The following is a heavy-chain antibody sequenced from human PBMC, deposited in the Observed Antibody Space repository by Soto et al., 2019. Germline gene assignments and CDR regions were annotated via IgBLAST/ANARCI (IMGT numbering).Heavy chain of an antibody. Sequence: EVQLLESGGGLVQPGGSLRLSCAASGFTFSSYAMSWVRQAPGTGLEWVSAISGSGGSTYYADSVKGRFTISRDNSKNTLYLQMNNLRAEDTAVYYCAKSIAVAGSQSSLYYYYGMDVWGQGTTVTVSS. D-gene: IGHD6-19*01. CDR1: GFTFSSYA. J-gene: IGHJ6*02. V-gene: IGHV3-23*01. CDR3: AKSIAVAGSQSSLYYYYGMDV. CDR2: ISGSGGST.